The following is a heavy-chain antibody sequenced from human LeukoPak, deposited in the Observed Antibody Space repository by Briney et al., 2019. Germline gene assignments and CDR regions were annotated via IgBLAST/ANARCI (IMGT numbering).Heavy chain of an antibody. CDR2: INHSGST. V-gene: IGHV4-34*01. D-gene: IGHD6-19*01. CDR3: ARRSSGRLYYYYYYYMDV. Sequence: SETLSLTCAVYGGSFSGYYWSWIRQPPGKGLEWIGEINHSGSTNYNPSLKSRVTISVDTSKNQFSLKLSSVTAADTAVYYCARRSSGRLYYYYYYYMDVWGKGTTVTISS. CDR1: GGSFSGYY. J-gene: IGHJ6*03.